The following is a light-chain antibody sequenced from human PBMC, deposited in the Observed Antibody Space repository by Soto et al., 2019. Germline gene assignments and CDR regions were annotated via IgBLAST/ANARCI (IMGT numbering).Light chain of an antibody. CDR1: QSISSY. CDR3: QQSYSTPLT. Sequence: DIQMTQSPSSLSASVGDRVTITCRASQSISSYLNWYQQKPGKAPKLLIYTASSLQSGVPSRFSSSESGTDFTLNISSLQPEDLATYFCQQSYSTPLTFGGGTKVEIK. J-gene: IGKJ4*01. CDR2: TAS. V-gene: IGKV1-39*01.